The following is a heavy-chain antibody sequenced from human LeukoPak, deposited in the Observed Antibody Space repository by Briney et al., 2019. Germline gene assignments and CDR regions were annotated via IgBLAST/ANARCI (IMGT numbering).Heavy chain of an antibody. D-gene: IGHD1-14*01. Sequence: SVKVSCKASGGTFSSYAISWVRQAPGQVLEWMGRIIPILGIANYAQKFQGRVTITADKSTSTAYMELSSLRSEDTAVYYCAREPGHNWFDPWGQGTLVTVSS. CDR1: GGTFSSYA. V-gene: IGHV1-69*04. J-gene: IGHJ5*02. CDR2: IIPILGIA. CDR3: AREPGHNWFDP.